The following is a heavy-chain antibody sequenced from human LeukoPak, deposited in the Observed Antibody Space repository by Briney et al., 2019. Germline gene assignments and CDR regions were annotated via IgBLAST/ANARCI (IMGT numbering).Heavy chain of an antibody. V-gene: IGHV1-18*04. Sequence: ASVKVSCKASGYTFTSYGISWIRQAPGQGLEWMGWISAYNGSTNYAQKLQGRVTMTTDTSTSTAYMELRSLRSDDTAVYYCAREHVDTAMVDPFYFDYWGQGTLVTVSS. CDR2: ISAYNGST. J-gene: IGHJ4*02. CDR1: GYTFTSYG. D-gene: IGHD5-18*01. CDR3: AREHVDTAMVDPFYFDY.